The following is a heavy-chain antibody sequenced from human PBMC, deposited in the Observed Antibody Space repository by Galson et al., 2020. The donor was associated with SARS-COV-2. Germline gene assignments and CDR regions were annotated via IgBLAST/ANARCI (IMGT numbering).Heavy chain of an antibody. Sequence: GPPGGSPTLSCVASGSRFGEYAMNWVRQPPGKGLEWVASISPTNYAIYYADSVRGRFTVSRDNAKNPLFLQMDSLRDEDTAIYYCARVTLADKPNLGQGTLVTVSS. CDR3: ARVTLADKPN. V-gene: IGHV3-48*02. D-gene: IGHD6-19*01. CDR2: ISPTNYAI. J-gene: IGHJ1*01. CDR1: GSRFGEYA.